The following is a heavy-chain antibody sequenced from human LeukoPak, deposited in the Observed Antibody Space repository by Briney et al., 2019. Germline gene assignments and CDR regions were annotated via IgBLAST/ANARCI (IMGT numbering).Heavy chain of an antibody. D-gene: IGHD3-22*01. V-gene: IGHV3-48*03. CDR2: ISSSGSTI. Sequence: GGSLRLSCAASGFTFSSYEMNWVRQAPGKGLEWVSYISSSGSTIYYADSVKGRFTISRDNSKNTLYLQMNSLRAEDTAVYYCAKGSYYYDSSGHNLDYWGQGTLVTVSS. CDR3: AKGSYYYDSSGHNLDY. CDR1: GFTFSSYE. J-gene: IGHJ4*02.